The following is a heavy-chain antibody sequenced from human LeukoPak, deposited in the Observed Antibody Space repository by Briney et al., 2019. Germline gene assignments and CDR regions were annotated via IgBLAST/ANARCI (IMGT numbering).Heavy chain of an antibody. Sequence: ASVKVSCKASGYTFTSYYMHWVRQAPGQGLEWMGIINPSGGSTSYAQKFQGRDTMTRDMSTSTVYMELSSLRSEDTAMYYCARAQLPPDFDYWGQGTLVTVSS. CDR3: ARAQLPPDFDY. J-gene: IGHJ4*02. CDR2: INPSGGST. V-gene: IGHV1-46*01. D-gene: IGHD2-2*01. CDR1: GYTFTSYY.